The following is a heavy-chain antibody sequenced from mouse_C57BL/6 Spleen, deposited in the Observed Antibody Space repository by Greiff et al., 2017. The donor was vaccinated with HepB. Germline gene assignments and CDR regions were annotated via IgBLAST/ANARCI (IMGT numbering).Heavy chain of an antibody. D-gene: IGHD2-1*01. CDR2: IDPSDSYT. V-gene: IGHV1-50*01. Sequence: QVQLQQPGAELVKPGASVKLSCKASGYTFTSYWMQWVKQRPGQGLEWIGEIDPSDSYTNYNQKFKGKATLTVDTSSITAYMQLSSLTSEDSAVYYCARGRIYYGNYGFAYWGQGTLVTVSA. CDR3: ARGRIYYGNYGFAY. CDR1: GYTFTSYW. J-gene: IGHJ3*01.